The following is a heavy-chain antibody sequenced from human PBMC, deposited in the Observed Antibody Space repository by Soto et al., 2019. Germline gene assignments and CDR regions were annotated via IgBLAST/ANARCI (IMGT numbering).Heavy chain of an antibody. CDR2: INSDGSST. J-gene: IGHJ4*02. CDR1: GFTFSSYW. V-gene: IGHV3-74*01. Sequence: EVQLVESGGGLVQPGGSLRLSCAASGFTFSSYWMHWVRQAPGKGLVWVSRINSDGSSTSYADSVKGRFTISRDNAKNPLSRPMNSLRAEDTAVYYCARQWTNYDILTGYFQYYFDYWGQRTLVTVSS. CDR3: ARQWTNYDILTGYFQYYFDY. D-gene: IGHD3-9*01.